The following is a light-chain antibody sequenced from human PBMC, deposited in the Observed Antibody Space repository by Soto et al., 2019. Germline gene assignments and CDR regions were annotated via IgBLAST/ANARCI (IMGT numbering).Light chain of an antibody. J-gene: IGKJ1*01. CDR1: QTISSW. V-gene: IGKV1-5*03. CDR3: QHYNSYSEA. CDR2: KAS. Sequence: DIQMTQYPSTLSGSVGDGVTLPSRASQTISSWLAWYQQKPGKAPKLLINKASTLKSGVPSRFSGSGSGTEFTLTISSLQPDDFATYYCQHYNSYSEALDQGTKVDIK.